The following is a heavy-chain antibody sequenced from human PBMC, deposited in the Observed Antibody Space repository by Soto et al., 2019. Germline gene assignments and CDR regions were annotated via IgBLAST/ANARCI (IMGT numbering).Heavy chain of an antibody. CDR1: GFTFSSYD. Sequence: EVLLAESGGGMVQPGGSLRLSCVASGFTFSSYDMHWVRQAPGKGLENVSSISSHGGTTYYGNSVKGKFTISRDNSKNTLYLQIRSLRAEDMAVYYFVRRVSGNYDYWGQGPLVTVSS. J-gene: IGHJ4*02. CDR3: VRRVSGNYDY. V-gene: IGHV3-64*01. CDR2: ISSHGGTT. D-gene: IGHD1-7*01.